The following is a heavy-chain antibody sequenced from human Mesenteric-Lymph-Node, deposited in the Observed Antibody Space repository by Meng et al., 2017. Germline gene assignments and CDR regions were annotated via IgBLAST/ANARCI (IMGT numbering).Heavy chain of an antibody. D-gene: IGHD6-19*01. Sequence: GESLKISCEASGFTFRGSWMTWVRQAPGKGLEWLGNTNPGGSETYYVDSVKGRFTISRDNAKNLLYLQMNSLRGEDTAVYYCARGHSSGWYMSFYYYGMDVWGQGTTVTVSS. CDR3: ARGHSSGWYMSFYYYGMDV. CDR1: GFTFRGSW. V-gene: IGHV3-7*01. J-gene: IGHJ6*02. CDR2: TNPGGSET.